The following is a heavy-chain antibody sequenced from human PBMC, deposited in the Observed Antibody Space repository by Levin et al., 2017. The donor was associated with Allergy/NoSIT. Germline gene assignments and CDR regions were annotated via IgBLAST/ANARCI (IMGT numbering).Heavy chain of an antibody. CDR2: INSDGSST. D-gene: IGHD1-1*01. V-gene: IGHV3-74*01. Sequence: GGSLRLSCAASGFTFSSYWMHWVRQAPGKGLVWVSRINSDGSSTTYADSVKGRFTISRDNAKNTVYLQINSLRAEDTAVYYCARAGYLSPVDCWGQGTLVTVSS. CDR1: GFTFSSYW. J-gene: IGHJ4*02. CDR3: ARAGYLSPVDC.